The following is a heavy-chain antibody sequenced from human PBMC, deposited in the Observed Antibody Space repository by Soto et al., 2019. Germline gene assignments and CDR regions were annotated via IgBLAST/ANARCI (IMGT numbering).Heavy chain of an antibody. CDR3: AAGLDHNQVGY. CDR2: IYYTGNT. V-gene: IGHV4-59*13. CDR1: GGSISPSY. D-gene: IGHD3-16*01. Sequence: QVRLQESGPGLVEPSETLSLTCTVSGGSISPSYWNRVRQPPGKRLEWIGCIYYTGNTYYNPSLKSRVSISRDTSKTQFSLEVTSVTAADTAMYYCAAGLDHNQVGYWGQGTLVTVSS. J-gene: IGHJ4*02.